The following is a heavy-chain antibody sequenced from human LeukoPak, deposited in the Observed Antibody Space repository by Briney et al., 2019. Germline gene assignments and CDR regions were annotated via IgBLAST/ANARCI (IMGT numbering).Heavy chain of an antibody. V-gene: IGHV4-30-4*07. D-gene: IGHD3-10*01. CDR3: VGDYGSGSYRFDY. J-gene: IGHJ4*02. CDR2: IYHSGST. CDR1: GGSIISGLYS. Sequence: SETLSLTCAVSGGSIISGLYSWSWIRQPPGKGLEWIGYIYHSGSTTYNPSLKSRITISLDTSKNQFPLDLRYVTAADTAVYYCVGDYGSGSYRFDYWGQGTLVTVSS.